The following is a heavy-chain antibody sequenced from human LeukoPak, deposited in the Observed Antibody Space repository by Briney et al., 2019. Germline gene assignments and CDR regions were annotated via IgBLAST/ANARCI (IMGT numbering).Heavy chain of an antibody. CDR1: GFTFSSYA. Sequence: GGSLRLSCAASGFTFSSYAMRWVRQAPGKGLEWVAVISYDGSNKYYADSVKGRFTISRDNSKNTLYLQMNSLRAEDTAVYYCARDPLYSSSWYGSHFDYWGQGTLVTVSS. CDR2: ISYDGSNK. J-gene: IGHJ4*02. CDR3: ARDPLYSSSWYGSHFDY. V-gene: IGHV3-30-3*01. D-gene: IGHD6-13*01.